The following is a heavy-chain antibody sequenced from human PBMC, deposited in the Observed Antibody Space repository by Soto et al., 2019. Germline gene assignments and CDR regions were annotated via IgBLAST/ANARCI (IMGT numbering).Heavy chain of an antibody. CDR1: GYTFTGYY. Sequence: QVQLVQSGAEVKKPGASVKVSCKASGYTFTGYYMHWVRQAPGQGLEWMGWINPNSGGTNYAQKFQGRVTMTRDTSISTAYMELSRLRSDDTAVYYCARVSYYDSSGYYDFDYWGQGTLVTVSS. CDR2: INPNSGGT. D-gene: IGHD3-22*01. J-gene: IGHJ4*02. CDR3: ARVSYYDSSGYYDFDY. V-gene: IGHV1-2*02.